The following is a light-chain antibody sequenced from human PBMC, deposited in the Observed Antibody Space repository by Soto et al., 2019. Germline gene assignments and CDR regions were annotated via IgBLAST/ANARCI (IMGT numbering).Light chain of an antibody. Sequence: DIVLTQSPGTLSLSPGERATLSCRASQSVSSSYLAWYQKKPGQDPRLLIYGASSRATGIPDSFRGSGSGTGFTHCISRLEPEGFSIYFCQQYGRSLTFGGGTKVELK. CDR2: GAS. V-gene: IGKV3-20*01. J-gene: IGKJ4*01. CDR1: QSVSSSY. CDR3: QQYGRSLT.